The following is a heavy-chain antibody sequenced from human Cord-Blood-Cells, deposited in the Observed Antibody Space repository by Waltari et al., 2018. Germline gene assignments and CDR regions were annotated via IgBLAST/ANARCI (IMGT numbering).Heavy chain of an antibody. V-gene: IGHV3-48*03. Sequence: EVQLVESGGGLVQPGGSLRLSCAASGFTFSSDEMNWVRQAPGKGLEWVSYISSSGSTIYYADSVKGRFTISRDNAKNSLYLQMNSLRAEDTAVYYCARDSPNTGAFDLWGRGTLVTVSS. J-gene: IGHJ2*01. D-gene: IGHD7-27*01. CDR1: GFTFSSDE. CDR2: ISSSGSTI. CDR3: ARDSPNTGAFDL.